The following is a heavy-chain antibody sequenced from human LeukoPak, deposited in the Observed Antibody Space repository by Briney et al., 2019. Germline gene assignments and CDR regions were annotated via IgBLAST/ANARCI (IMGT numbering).Heavy chain of an antibody. Sequence: SETLSLTCTVSGGSISSYYWSWIRQPPGKGLEWIGYIYYSGSTNYNPSLKSRVTISVDTSKNQFSLKLSSVTAADTAVYYCARVGAYCGGDCYSRYYYFDYWGQGTLVTVSS. CDR3: ARVGAYCGGDCYSRYYYFDY. J-gene: IGHJ4*02. D-gene: IGHD2-21*02. CDR2: IYYSGST. CDR1: GGSISSYY. V-gene: IGHV4-59*01.